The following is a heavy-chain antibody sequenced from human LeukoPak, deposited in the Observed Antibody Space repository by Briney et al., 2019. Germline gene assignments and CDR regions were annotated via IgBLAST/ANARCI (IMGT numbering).Heavy chain of an antibody. J-gene: IGHJ4*02. V-gene: IGHV4-39*01. Sequence: SETLSLTCTVSGGSISSSSYYWGWIRQPPGKGLEWIGSIYYSGSTYYNPSLKSRVTISVDTSKNQFSLKLSSVTAADTAVYYCARPGTIFGIDYWGQGTLVTVSS. CDR2: IYYSGST. CDR1: GGSISSSSYY. D-gene: IGHD3-3*01. CDR3: ARPGTIFGIDY.